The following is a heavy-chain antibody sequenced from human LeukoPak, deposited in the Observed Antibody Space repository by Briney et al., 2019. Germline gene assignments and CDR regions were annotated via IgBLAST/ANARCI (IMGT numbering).Heavy chain of an antibody. Sequence: GGSLRLSCAASGXTFSSYSMNWVRQAPGRGLEWVASISTGSGSIFYADSLMGRFTISRDNAKNSLYLQMHSLRAEDTAVYYCARHLTPYAINGDFDYWGQGTLVTVSS. CDR1: GXTFSSYS. D-gene: IGHD3-10*01. CDR2: ISTGSGSI. CDR3: ARHLTPYAINGDFDY. V-gene: IGHV3-21*01. J-gene: IGHJ4*02.